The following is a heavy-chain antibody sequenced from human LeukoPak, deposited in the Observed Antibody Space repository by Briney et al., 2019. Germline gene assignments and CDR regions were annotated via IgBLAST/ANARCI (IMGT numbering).Heavy chain of an antibody. Sequence: SETLSLTCTVSGGSISSGDYYWSWIRQPPGKGLEWIGYIYYSGSTYYNPSLKSRVAISVDTSKNQFSLKLSSVTAADTAVYYCAREVGATTWGFDYWGQGTLVTVSS. J-gene: IGHJ4*02. V-gene: IGHV4-30-4*08. CDR2: IYYSGST. CDR3: AREVGATTWGFDY. CDR1: GGSISSGDYY. D-gene: IGHD1-26*01.